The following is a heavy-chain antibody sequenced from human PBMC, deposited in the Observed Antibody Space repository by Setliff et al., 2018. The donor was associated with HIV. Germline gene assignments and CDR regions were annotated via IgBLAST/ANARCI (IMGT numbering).Heavy chain of an antibody. CDR1: GGSASNSRYY. J-gene: IGHJ5*02. Sequence: SETLSLTCTVSGGSASNSRYYWAWIRQPPGKGLEYIGSIHYNEKTYYNPSLKSRVTISIDTSTNQFSLNLTSVTAADTAVYYCASRVYYYDSNNFLPAEGFDPWGQGTLVTVSS. V-gene: IGHV4-39*01. CDR2: IHYNEKT. CDR3: ASRVYYYDSNNFLPAEGFDP. D-gene: IGHD3-22*01.